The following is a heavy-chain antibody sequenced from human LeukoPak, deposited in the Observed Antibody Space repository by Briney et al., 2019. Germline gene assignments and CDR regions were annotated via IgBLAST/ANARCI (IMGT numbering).Heavy chain of an antibody. CDR2: INHSGST. Sequence: SETLSVTCTVSGGSISSSSYYWGWIRQPPGKGLEWIGEINHSGSTNYNPSLKSRVTISVDTSKNQFSLKLSSVTAADTAVYYCAREILWFGDYYYYMDVWGKGTTVTVSS. D-gene: IGHD3-10*01. J-gene: IGHJ6*03. V-gene: IGHV4-39*07. CDR1: GGSISSSSYY. CDR3: AREILWFGDYYYYMDV.